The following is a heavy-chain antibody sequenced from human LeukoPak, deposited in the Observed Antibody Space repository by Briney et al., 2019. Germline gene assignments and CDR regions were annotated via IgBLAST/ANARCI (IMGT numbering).Heavy chain of an antibody. J-gene: IGHJ4*02. D-gene: IGHD4-17*01. Sequence: PGGSLRLSCAASGFTFSSYWMSWVRQAPGKGLEWVATIRQDGSQKYYVDSVKGRFTISRDNSKNTLYLHMNSLRAEDSAVYYCAKDCCGDYRLYDDWGQGTLVTVSS. CDR1: GFTFSSYW. CDR2: IRQDGSQK. CDR3: AKDCCGDYRLYDD. V-gene: IGHV3-7*03.